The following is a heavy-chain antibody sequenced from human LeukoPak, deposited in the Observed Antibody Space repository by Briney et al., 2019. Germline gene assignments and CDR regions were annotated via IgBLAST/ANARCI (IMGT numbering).Heavy chain of an antibody. V-gene: IGHV3-21*01. D-gene: IGHD1-26*01. CDR1: GFTFSSYS. CDR3: ARDGGYSAFDY. CDR2: ISSGSDHI. Sequence: PGGSLRLSCAASGFTFSSYSMNWVRQAPGKGLEWVSSISSGSDHIYYADSVKGRFTISRDNAKNSLYLQMNNLRVEDTAVYYCARDGGYSAFDYWGQGALVTVSS. J-gene: IGHJ4*02.